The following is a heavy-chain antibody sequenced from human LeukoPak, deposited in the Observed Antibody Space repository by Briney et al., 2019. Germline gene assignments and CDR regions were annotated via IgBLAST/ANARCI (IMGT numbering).Heavy chain of an antibody. J-gene: IGHJ4*02. CDR1: GYTFTSYD. Sequence: ASVKVSCKASGYTFTSYDINWVRQATGQGLERMGWMNPNSGNTGYAQKFQGRVTMTRNTSISTAYMELRSLRSDDTAVYYCARDYLLHGSGYYLCGYWGQGTLVTVSS. V-gene: IGHV1-8*01. CDR3: ARDYLLHGSGYYLCGY. CDR2: MNPNSGNT. D-gene: IGHD3-22*01.